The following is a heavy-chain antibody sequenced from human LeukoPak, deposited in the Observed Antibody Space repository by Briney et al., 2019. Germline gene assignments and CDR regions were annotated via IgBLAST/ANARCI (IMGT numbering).Heavy chain of an antibody. D-gene: IGHD3-22*01. CDR1: GFTFSSYS. CDR2: IKQDGSEK. Sequence: PWGSLSLTCTASGFTFSSYSMNWDRQAQAAGQELVANIKQDGSEKYYVDSVKGRITISRDNAKNSLYLQMNSLRAEDTAVYYCARDFDYYDSSGYYDYWGQGTLVTVSS. J-gene: IGHJ4*02. CDR3: ARDFDYYDSSGYYDY. V-gene: IGHV3-7*01.